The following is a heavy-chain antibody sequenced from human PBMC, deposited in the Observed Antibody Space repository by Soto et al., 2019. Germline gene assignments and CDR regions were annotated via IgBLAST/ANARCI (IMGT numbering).Heavy chain of an antibody. Sequence: GGSLRLSCAASGFTFSGSAMHWVRQASGKGMEWVGRIRSKANSYATAYAASVKGRFTISRDDSKNTAYLQMNSLKTEDTAVYYFTRVPYDSSGYYYEYYFDYWGQGTLVTVSS. J-gene: IGHJ4*02. CDR2: IRSKANSYAT. CDR1: GFTFSGSA. D-gene: IGHD3-22*01. V-gene: IGHV3-73*01. CDR3: TRVPYDSSGYYYEYYFDY.